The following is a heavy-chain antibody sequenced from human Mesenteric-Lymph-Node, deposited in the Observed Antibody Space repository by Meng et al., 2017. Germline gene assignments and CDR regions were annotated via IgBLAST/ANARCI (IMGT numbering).Heavy chain of an antibody. Sequence: QPQLQESGPGLVKPSEALSLTCSVSGGAISTSGYYWGWIRQPPGKGLEWIGSIGHSGTTYYTPSLRRRVTVSIDTSKNQFSLEVTSVTAADTAVYYCVRPIAAAGWFDPWGQGTLVTVSS. CDR1: GGAISTSGYY. CDR2: IGHSGTT. D-gene: IGHD6-13*01. CDR3: VRPIAAAGWFDP. V-gene: IGHV4-39*01. J-gene: IGHJ5*02.